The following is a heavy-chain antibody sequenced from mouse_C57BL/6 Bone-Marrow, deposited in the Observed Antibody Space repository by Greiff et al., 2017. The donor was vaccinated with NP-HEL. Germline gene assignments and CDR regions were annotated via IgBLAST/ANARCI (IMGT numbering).Heavy chain of an antibody. V-gene: IGHV1-82*01. J-gene: IGHJ1*03. Sequence: VQLKQSGPELVKPGASVKISCKASGYAFSSSWMNWVKQRPGKGLEWIGRIYPGDGDTNYNGKFKGKATLTADKSSSTAYMQLSSLTSEDSAVYFCARSGYYGSSYVENFDVWGTGTTVTVSS. D-gene: IGHD1-1*01. CDR1: GYAFSSSW. CDR3: ARSGYYGSSYVENFDV. CDR2: IYPGDGDT.